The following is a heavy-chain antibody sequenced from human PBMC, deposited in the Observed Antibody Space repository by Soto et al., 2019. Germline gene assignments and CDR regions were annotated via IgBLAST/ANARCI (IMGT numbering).Heavy chain of an antibody. CDR1: GGTFSSSA. CDR3: VTGARPASAPPNHWYGLDV. Sequence: QVQLVQSGAEVQKPGSSVKVSCKASGGTFSSSAYSWVRQAPGQGPEWMGGIIPVFDTSDYAQKFQGRVTITADESTSTAHMELSSLRSEDTAVYYCVTGARPASAPPNHWYGLDVWDQGTTVIVSS. J-gene: IGHJ6*02. V-gene: IGHV1-69*01. D-gene: IGHD1-1*01. CDR2: IIPVFDTS.